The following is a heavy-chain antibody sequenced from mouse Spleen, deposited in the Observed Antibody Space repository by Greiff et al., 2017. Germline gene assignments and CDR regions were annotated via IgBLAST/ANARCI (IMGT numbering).Heavy chain of an antibody. CDR1: GYTFTSYW. Sequence: QVQLQQPGAELVMPGASVKLSCKASGYTFTSYWMHWVKQRPGQGLEWIGEIDPSDSYTNYNQKFKGKATLTVDKSSSTAYMQLSSLTSEDSAVYYCALNWVDGAMDYWGQGTSVTVSS. CDR3: ALNWVDGAMDY. D-gene: IGHD4-1*01. V-gene: IGHV1-69*01. CDR2: IDPSDSYT. J-gene: IGHJ4*01.